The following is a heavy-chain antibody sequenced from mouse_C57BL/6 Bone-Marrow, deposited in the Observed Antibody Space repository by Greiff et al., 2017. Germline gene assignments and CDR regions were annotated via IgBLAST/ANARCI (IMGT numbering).Heavy chain of an antibody. V-gene: IGHV1-59*01. CDR3: ARGSDMDY. CDR2: IDPSDSYT. CDR1: GYTFTSYW. D-gene: IGHD6-1*01. Sequence: QVQLKQPGAELVRPGTSVKLSCKASGYTFTSYWMHWVKQRPGQGLEWIGVIDPSDSYTNYNQKFKGKATLTVDTSSSTAYMQLSSLTSEDSAVYYCARGSDMDYWGQGTSVTVSS. J-gene: IGHJ4*01.